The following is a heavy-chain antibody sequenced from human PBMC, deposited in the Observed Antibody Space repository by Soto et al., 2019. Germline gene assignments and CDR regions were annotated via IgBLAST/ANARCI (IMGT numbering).Heavy chain of an antibody. CDR2: ISSNGGSI. CDR1: GFAFYGFA. V-gene: IGHV3-64D*06. J-gene: IGHJ4*02. D-gene: IGHD3-10*01. Sequence: GVSLRLSCSASGFAFYGFAMHWVRQAPGKGLEYVAAISSNGGSIYYVDSVKGRFTISRDNSKSTLYLQMSSLRPEDTAVYYCVKGYGSGTYYVEYFDYWGQGT. CDR3: VKGYGSGTYYVEYFDY.